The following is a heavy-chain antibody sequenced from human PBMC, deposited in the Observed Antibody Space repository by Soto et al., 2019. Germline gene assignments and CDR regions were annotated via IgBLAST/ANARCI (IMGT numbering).Heavy chain of an antibody. CDR2: TPNSGSA. CDR3: ARVRWLAEYDILTGDYIFDQ. CDR1: GGSVNSGTDY. Sequence: SETLSLTCTVSGGSVNSGTDYWSWIRQPPGKGLEWIGYTPNSGSAKYNTSLKSRVTITTDTYTHHFSLKLTSLTAADPAVYYCARVRWLAEYDILTGDYIFDQWGRGTLVTVSS. V-gene: IGHV4-61*03. J-gene: IGHJ4*02. D-gene: IGHD3-9*01.